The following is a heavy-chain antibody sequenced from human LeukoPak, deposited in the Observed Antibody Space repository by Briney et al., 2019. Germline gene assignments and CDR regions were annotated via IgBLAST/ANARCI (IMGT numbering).Heavy chain of an antibody. CDR1: GYSFTSYW. J-gene: IGHJ4*02. CDR2: IYPGDSDT. V-gene: IGHV5-51*01. D-gene: IGHD2-15*01. CDR3: ARRGQYYFDY. Sequence: GESLKLSLQGSGYSFTSYWIAWVRPMPGKGLEWMGIIYPGDSDTRYSPSFQVQVTISADKSISTAYLQWSSLKASDTAMYYCARRGQYYFDYWGRGTLVTVSS.